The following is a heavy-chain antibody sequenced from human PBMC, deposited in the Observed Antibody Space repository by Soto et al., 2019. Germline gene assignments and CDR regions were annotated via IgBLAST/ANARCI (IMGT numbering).Heavy chain of an antibody. J-gene: IGHJ1*01. CDR1: GVSVTSGSHH. D-gene: IGHD6-19*01. Sequence: QVQVQESGPGLVKPSETLSLTCAVSGVSVTSGSHHFLWIRQPPGKGLEWIGQTGSTNYNPSLKSRISISLDPSKHQFSLKLSSVTSADTAVYYCGVYRAGSGGNGDCGQGTLVTISS. V-gene: IGHV4-61*01. CDR3: GVYRAGSGGNGD. CDR2: QTGST.